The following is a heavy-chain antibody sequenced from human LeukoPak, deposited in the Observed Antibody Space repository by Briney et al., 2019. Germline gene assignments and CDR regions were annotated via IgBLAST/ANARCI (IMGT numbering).Heavy chain of an antibody. J-gene: IGHJ4*02. V-gene: IGHV4-59*12. CDR1: GGSISSYY. Sequence: PSETLSLTCTVSGGSISSYYWSWIRQPPGKGLEWIGYIYYSGYTNYNPSLKSRVTISVDTSKNQFSLKLSSVTAADTAVFYCARVSTMIVVVIDYWGQGTLVTVSS. CDR3: ARVSTMIVVVIDY. CDR2: IYYSGYT. D-gene: IGHD3-22*01.